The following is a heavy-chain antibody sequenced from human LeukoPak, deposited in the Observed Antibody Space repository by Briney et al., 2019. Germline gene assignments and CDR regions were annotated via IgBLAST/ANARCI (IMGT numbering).Heavy chain of an antibody. CDR3: ARYGDYAYFDY. J-gene: IGHJ4*02. Sequence: ASLNASCTASGYTFTSYGISSVRQAPGQGLEWMGWISAYNGNTNYTQKLQGRVTMTTDTSTSTAYMELRSLRSDDTAVYYCARYGDYAYFDYWGQGTLVTVSS. CDR1: GYTFTSYG. V-gene: IGHV1-18*04. D-gene: IGHD4-17*01. CDR2: ISAYNGNT.